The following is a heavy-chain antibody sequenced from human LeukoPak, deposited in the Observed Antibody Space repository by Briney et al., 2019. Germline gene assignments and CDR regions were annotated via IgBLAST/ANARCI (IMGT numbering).Heavy chain of an antibody. D-gene: IGHD4-17*01. V-gene: IGHV4-59*12. CDR1: GGSISSYY. CDR3: ARSGSYGDYEYYFDY. J-gene: IGHJ4*02. Sequence: PSETLSLTCTASGGSISSYYWSWIRQPPGKGLEWIGYIYYSGSTNYNPSLKSRVTISVDTSKNQFSLKLSSVTAADTAVYYCARSGSYGDYEYYFDYWGQGTLVTVSS. CDR2: IYYSGST.